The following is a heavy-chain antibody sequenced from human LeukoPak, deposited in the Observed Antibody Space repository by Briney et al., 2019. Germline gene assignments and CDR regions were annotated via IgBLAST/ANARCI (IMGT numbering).Heavy chain of an antibody. V-gene: IGHV1-46*01. D-gene: IGHD3-3*01. CDR2: INPSGGST. Sequence: GASVKVSCKASGYTFTSYYMHWVRQAPGQGLEWMGIINPSGGSTSYAQKFQGRATMTRDTSTSTVSMELSSLRSADTAVYYCARGFGVVIAPYSYYYGMDVWGQGTTVTVSS. CDR3: ARGFGVVIAPYSYYYGMDV. CDR1: GYTFTSYY. J-gene: IGHJ6*02.